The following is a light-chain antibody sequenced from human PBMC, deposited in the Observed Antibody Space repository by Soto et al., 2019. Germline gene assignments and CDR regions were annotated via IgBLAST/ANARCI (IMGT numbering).Light chain of an antibody. CDR3: QQYNNWGLS. CDR2: GSS. CDR1: ENVGTN. Sequence: IVLTQSTATLSVSPGERVTLFCMASENVGTNLAWYQQRPGQPPRLLIYGSSTRATGISATFSGSGSRTEFTLTISSLQSEDSAVYYCQQYNNWGLSFGGGTRVEIK. J-gene: IGKJ4*01. V-gene: IGKV3D-15*01.